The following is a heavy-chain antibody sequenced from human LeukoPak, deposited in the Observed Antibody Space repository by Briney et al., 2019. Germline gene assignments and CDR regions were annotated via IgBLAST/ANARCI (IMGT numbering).Heavy chain of an antibody. CDR3: ARYGNTIFGYMDV. CDR2: IKGKTDGGTT. V-gene: IGHV3-15*01. D-gene: IGHD3-3*01. Sequence: PGGSLRLSCAASGFTFSSYWMSWVRQAPGKGLEWVGRIKGKTDGGTTDYAAPVKGRFTILRDDSKNTLYLEMNSLKTEDTAMYYCARYGNTIFGYMDVWGKGTTVTVSS. J-gene: IGHJ6*03. CDR1: GFTFSSYW.